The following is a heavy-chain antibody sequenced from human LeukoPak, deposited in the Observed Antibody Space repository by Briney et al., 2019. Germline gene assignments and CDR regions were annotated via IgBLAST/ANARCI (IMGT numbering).Heavy chain of an antibody. V-gene: IGHV3-30*02. CDR3: AKAAGGSYSQYYFDF. Sequence: GGSLRLPCAASGFTFSIYGMHWVRQAPGKGLEWVALIWYDGNNKYYTDSVKGRFTISRDNSKNTVYLQMNSLRPEDTAVYYCAKAAGGSYSQYYFDFWGQGTLVTVSS. CDR2: IWYDGNNK. CDR1: GFTFSIYG. D-gene: IGHD3-16*01. J-gene: IGHJ4*02.